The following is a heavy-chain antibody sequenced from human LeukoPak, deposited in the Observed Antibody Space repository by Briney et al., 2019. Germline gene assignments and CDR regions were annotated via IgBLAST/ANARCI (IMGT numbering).Heavy chain of an antibody. J-gene: IGHJ6*02. CDR1: GGSISSGGYY. D-gene: IGHD3-9*01. V-gene: IGHV4-31*03. CDR2: IYYSGST. CDR3: ARLGILTGRAGYYGMDV. Sequence: PSETLSLTCTVSGGSISSGGYYWSWIRQHPGKGLEWIGYIYYSGSTYYNPSLKSRVTISVDTSKNQFSLKLSSVTAADTAVYYCARLGILTGRAGYYGMDVWGQGTTVTVSS.